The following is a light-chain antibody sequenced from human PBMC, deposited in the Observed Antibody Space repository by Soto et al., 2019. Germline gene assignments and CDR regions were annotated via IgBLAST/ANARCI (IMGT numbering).Light chain of an antibody. V-gene: IGLV6-57*02. CDR3: QSYGDNNQV. CDR1: SGSIASNY. CDR2: EDN. Sequence: NFMLTQPHSVSESPGKTVTISCTGSSGSIASNYVQWFQQRPGSAPTTVIYEDNKRPSGVPDRFSGSIDSSSNSASLTISGLKTEDVADYYCQSYGDNNQVFGGGTQAHRP. J-gene: IGLJ3*02.